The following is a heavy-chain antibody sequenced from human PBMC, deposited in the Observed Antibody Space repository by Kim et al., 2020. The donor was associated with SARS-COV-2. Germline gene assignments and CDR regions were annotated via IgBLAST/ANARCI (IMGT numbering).Heavy chain of an antibody. J-gene: IGHJ4*01. V-gene: IGHV3-23*01. D-gene: IGHD2-15*01. Sequence: GGSLRLSCAASGFTFSSYAMSWVRQAPGKGLEWVSAMSDSGSTYYADSVKGRLTIFRDNSTNKTQLQLNSMRAEDTAAYYCWEDIPCSGLLCGFYYCGRG. CDR1: GFTFSSYA. CDR2: MSDSGST. CDR3: WEDIPCSGLLCGFYY.